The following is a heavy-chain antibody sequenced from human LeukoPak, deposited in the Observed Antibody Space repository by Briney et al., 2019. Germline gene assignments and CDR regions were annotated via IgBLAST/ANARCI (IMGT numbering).Heavy chain of an antibody. J-gene: IGHJ3*02. CDR1: GYTFTGYY. CDR3: ARSPIVVVPAATMEDAFDI. CDR2: INPSSGGT. Sequence: ASVKVSCKASGYTFTGYYMHWVRQAPGQGLEWMGWINPSSGGTNYAQKFQGRVTMTRDTSISTAYMELSRLRSDDTAVYYCARSPIVVVPAATMEDAFDIWGQGTMVTVSS. D-gene: IGHD2-2*01. V-gene: IGHV1-2*02.